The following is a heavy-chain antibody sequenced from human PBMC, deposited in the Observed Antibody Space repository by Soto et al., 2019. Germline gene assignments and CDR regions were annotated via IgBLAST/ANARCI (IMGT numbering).Heavy chain of an antibody. CDR3: ARSEYRLPYYYYGMDV. CDR2: IDPSDSYT. D-gene: IGHD4-17*01. V-gene: IGHV5-10-1*01. Sequence: PGESLKISCKGSGYSLTSYWISWVRQMPGKGLEWMGRIDPSDSYTNYSPSFQGHVTISADKSISTAYLQWSSLKASDTAMYYCARSEYRLPYYYYGMDVWGQGTTVTVSS. J-gene: IGHJ6*02. CDR1: GYSLTSYW.